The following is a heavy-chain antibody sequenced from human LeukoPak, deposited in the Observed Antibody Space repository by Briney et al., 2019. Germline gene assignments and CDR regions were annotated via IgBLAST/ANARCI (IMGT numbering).Heavy chain of an antibody. D-gene: IGHD3-10*01. J-gene: IGHJ5*02. V-gene: IGHV1-18*01. CDR3: ARDPQINYYGSGSYVANWFDP. CDR2: ISAYNGNT. CDR1: GYTFTSYG. Sequence: ASVKVSCKASGYTFTSYGISWVRQAPGQGLEWTGWISAYNGNTNYAQKLQGRVTMTTDTSTSTAYMELRSLRSDDTAVYYCARDPQINYYGSGSYVANWFDPWGQGTLVTVSS.